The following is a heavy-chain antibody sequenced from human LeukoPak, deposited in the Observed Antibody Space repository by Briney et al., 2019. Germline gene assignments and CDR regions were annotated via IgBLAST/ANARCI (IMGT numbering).Heavy chain of an antibody. V-gene: IGHV3-53*01. Sequence: GGSLRLSCAASGFTVSTNYMSWVRQAPGKGLEWVSVIYSGGSTYYADSVKGRFTISRDNAKNSLYLQMNSLRAEDTAVYYCARSPNIVVVPGDAFDIWGQGTMVTVSS. J-gene: IGHJ3*02. D-gene: IGHD2-2*01. CDR3: ARSPNIVVVPGDAFDI. CDR1: GFTVSTNY. CDR2: IYSGGST.